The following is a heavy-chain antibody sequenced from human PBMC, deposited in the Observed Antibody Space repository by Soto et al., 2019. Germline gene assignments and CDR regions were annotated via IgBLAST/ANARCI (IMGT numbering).Heavy chain of an antibody. CDR3: ARLTPTYSTGAFDI. CDR2: IYYSGST. CDR1: GGSISSYY. J-gene: IGHJ3*02. V-gene: IGHV4-59*08. Sequence: SETLSLTCTVSGGSISSYYWSWIRQPPGKGLEWIGYIYYSGSTNYNPSLKSRVTISVDTSKNQFSLKLSSVTAADTAVYYCARLTPTYSTGAFDIWGQGTMVTVSS. D-gene: IGHD1-1*01.